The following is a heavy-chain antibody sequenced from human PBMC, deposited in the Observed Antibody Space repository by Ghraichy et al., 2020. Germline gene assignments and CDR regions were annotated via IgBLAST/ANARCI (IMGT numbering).Heavy chain of an antibody. Sequence: SQTLSLTCTFSDLPVPSSNYYWAWIRQPPGKALEWIGSISYSGSTYYNPSLKSRVAISVDTSKNQFSLKLSSVTSADTAVYHCVYFFSYDSSGYYFVSYWGQGTPLTAS. D-gene: IGHD3-22*01. CDR3: VYFFSYDSSGYYFVSY. J-gene: IGHJ4*02. V-gene: IGHV4-39*07. CDR2: ISYSGST. CDR1: DLPVPSSNYY.